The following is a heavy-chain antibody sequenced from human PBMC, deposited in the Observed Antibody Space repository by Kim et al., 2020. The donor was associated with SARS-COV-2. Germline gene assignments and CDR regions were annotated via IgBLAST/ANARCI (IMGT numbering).Heavy chain of an antibody. Sequence: SETLSLTCTVSGGSISSGGYYWSWIRQHPGKGLEWIGYIYYSGSTYYNPSLKSRVTISVDTSKNQFSLKLSSVTAADTAVYYCAREGNPYGSGIRWFDPWGQGTLVTVSS. V-gene: IGHV4-31*03. CDR2: IYYSGST. CDR3: AREGNPYGSGIRWFDP. J-gene: IGHJ5*02. D-gene: IGHD3-10*01. CDR1: GGSISSGGYY.